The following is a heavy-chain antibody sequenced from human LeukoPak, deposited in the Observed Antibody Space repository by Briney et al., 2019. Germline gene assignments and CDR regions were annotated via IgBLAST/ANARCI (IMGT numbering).Heavy chain of an antibody. Sequence: GGSLRLSCAASGFTFSSYAMSWVRQAPGKGLEWVANIKQDGSEKYYVDSVKGRFTISRDNAKNSLYLQMNSLRAEDTAVYYCVRAPATNEWRCMDYWGQGTLVTVSS. V-gene: IGHV3-7*01. CDR2: IKQDGSEK. J-gene: IGHJ4*02. D-gene: IGHD2-8*02. CDR1: GFTFSSYA. CDR3: VRAPATNEWRCMDY.